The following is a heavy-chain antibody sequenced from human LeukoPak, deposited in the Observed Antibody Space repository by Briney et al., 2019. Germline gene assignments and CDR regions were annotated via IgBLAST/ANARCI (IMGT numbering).Heavy chain of an antibody. CDR3: ARYVPVKTGPTKSSFDY. Sequence: SETLSLTCAVCGSFSDYDWSWIRQSPGKGLEWIGEINQSGHTNCDPSLKSRVTMSIDTSKSQFSLKLNSVTAADTAVYFCARYVPVKTGPTKSSFDYWGQGTLVTVSS. V-gene: IGHV4-34*01. D-gene: IGHD1-1*01. CDR2: INQSGHT. J-gene: IGHJ4*02. CDR1: GSFSDYD.